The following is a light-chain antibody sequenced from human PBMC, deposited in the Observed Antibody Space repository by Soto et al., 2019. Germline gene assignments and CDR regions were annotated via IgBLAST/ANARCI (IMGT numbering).Light chain of an antibody. J-gene: IGKJ2*01. CDR1: QSVSSY. CDR2: DAS. CDR3: QQRSNWLYT. Sequence: ESVLTQSPATLSLSPGERATLSCRASQSVSSYVAWYQQKPGRAPRLLIYDASNRATGIPARFSGSGSGTDFTITISSLEPEDFAVYYCQQRSNWLYTFGQGTKLEIK. V-gene: IGKV3-11*01.